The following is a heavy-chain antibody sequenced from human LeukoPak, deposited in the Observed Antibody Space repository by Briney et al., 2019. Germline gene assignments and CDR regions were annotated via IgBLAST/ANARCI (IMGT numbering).Heavy chain of an antibody. D-gene: IGHD6-13*01. J-gene: IGHJ4*02. CDR3: ARHRYSSSWYIDY. Sequence: PSETLSLTCTVSGGSISGYYWSWIRQPPGKGLEWIGYIYYSGNTNYNSSLKSRVTISLDTSKNQFSLKLNSVTAADTAVYYCARHRYSSSWYIDYWGQGTLVTVSS. CDR2: IYYSGNT. CDR1: GGSISGYY. V-gene: IGHV4-59*01.